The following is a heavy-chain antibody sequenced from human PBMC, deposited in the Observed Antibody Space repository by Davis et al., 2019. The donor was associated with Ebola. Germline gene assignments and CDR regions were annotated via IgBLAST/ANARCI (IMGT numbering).Heavy chain of an antibody. Sequence: PGGSLRLSCTASGFTFGDYAMSWVRQAPGKGLEYVSAISSNGGSTYYADSVKGRFTISRDNSKNTLYLQMGSLRAEDMAVYYCARGPPSSGWYFDYWGQGTLVTVSS. J-gene: IGHJ4*02. CDR3: ARGPPSSGWYFDY. D-gene: IGHD6-19*01. CDR1: GFTFGDYA. CDR2: ISSNGGST. V-gene: IGHV3-64*02.